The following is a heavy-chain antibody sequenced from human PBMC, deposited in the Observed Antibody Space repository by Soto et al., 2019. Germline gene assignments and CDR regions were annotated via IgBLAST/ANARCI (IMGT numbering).Heavy chain of an antibody. V-gene: IGHV4-31*03. J-gene: IGHJ4*02. CDR3: ARMADYFDSSGYYQERDY. D-gene: IGHD3-22*01. CDR2: IHYSGNT. Sequence: SETLSLTCTVSGGSISSGGYYWSWIRQFPGKGLEWIGYIHYSGNTYYNPSLKSRVTISVDTSNSQFSLKLSSVIAADTAAYYCARMADYFDSSGYYQERDYWGQGTLVTVSS. CDR1: GGSISSGGYY.